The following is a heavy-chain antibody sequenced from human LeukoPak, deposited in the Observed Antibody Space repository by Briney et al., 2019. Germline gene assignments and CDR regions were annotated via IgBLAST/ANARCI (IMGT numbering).Heavy chain of an antibody. CDR1: GFTFSTHW. CDR2: IKEDGSET. J-gene: IGHJ4*02. CDR3: ASQFWWAAVAGTTLDY. V-gene: IGHV3-7*05. D-gene: IGHD6-19*01. Sequence: GGSLRLSCIASGFTFSTHWMSWVRQAPGGGLEWVANIKEDGSETYYVDSVKGRFTISRDNAKISLYLQMNSLRAEDTAVYYCASQFWWAAVAGTTLDYWGQGTLVTVSS.